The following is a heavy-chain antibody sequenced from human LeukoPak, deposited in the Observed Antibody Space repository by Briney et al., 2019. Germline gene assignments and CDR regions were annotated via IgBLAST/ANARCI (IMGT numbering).Heavy chain of an antibody. J-gene: IGHJ4*02. CDR3: ARDPRSVAGQFDY. D-gene: IGHD6-19*01. CDR1: GFTVSSNY. Sequence: GGLRLSCAASGFTVSSNYMSWVRQAPGKGLEWVSLTYSGGGTDYTDSVKGRFIISRDNSKNTLYLQMNSLRAEDTAIYYCARDPRSVAGQFDYWGQGTLVTVSS. V-gene: IGHV3-66*01. CDR2: TYSGGGT.